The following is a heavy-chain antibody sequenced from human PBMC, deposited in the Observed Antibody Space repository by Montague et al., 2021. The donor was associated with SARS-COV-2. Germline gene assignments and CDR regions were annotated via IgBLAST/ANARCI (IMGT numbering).Heavy chain of an antibody. D-gene: IGHD3-9*01. CDR2: IYYSGST. Sequence: SETLSLTCTVSGGSISSYYWSWIRQPPGKGLEWIGYIYYSGSTNXXPSLKSRVTISVDTSKNQFSLKLSSVTAADTAVYYCARDSRTDFDWLFPGSGSYYYYMDVWGKGTTVTVSS. CDR1: GGSISSYY. CDR3: ARDSRTDFDWLFPGSGSYYYYMDV. J-gene: IGHJ6*03. V-gene: IGHV4-59*01.